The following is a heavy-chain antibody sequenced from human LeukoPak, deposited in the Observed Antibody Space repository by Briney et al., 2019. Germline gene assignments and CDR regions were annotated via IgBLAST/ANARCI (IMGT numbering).Heavy chain of an antibody. J-gene: IGHJ4*02. CDR3: ARSTVTTRYFDY. Sequence: SETLSLTCTVSGGSISSDHWSCIRQPPRKGLEWVGYIYYTGSTNYNPSLKSQLTISVDTSKNQFSLYLSSVTAADTAVYYCARSTVTTRYFDYWGQGTLVTVSS. CDR2: IYYTGST. V-gene: IGHV4-59*08. CDR1: GGSISSDH. D-gene: IGHD4-11*01.